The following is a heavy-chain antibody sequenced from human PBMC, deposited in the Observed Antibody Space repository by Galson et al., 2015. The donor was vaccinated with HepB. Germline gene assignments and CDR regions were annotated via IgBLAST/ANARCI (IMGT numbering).Heavy chain of an antibody. CDR2: INAGNGNT. V-gene: IGHV1-3*01. D-gene: IGHD2-2*01. Sequence: SVKVSCKASGYTFTSYAMHWVRQAPGQRLEWMGWINAGNGNTKYSQKFQGRVTITRDTSASTAYMELSSLRSEDTAVFYCARVGGYCSSSSCYEFRDYWGQGTLVTVSS. CDR1: GYTFTSYA. CDR3: ARVGGYCSSSSCYEFRDY. J-gene: IGHJ4*02.